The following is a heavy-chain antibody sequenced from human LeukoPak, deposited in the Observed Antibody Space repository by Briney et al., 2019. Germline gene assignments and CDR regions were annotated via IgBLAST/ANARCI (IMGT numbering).Heavy chain of an antibody. Sequence: SETLSLTCAVYGGSFSGYYWSWIRQAPGKGLEWIGEINHSGSTNYNPSLKRRVTISVDTSKSQFSLKRRSVSAADPAVYYCAGFGYGSWNWFDAWGQGTLVTVSS. J-gene: IGHJ5*02. CDR2: INHSGST. CDR3: AGFGYGSWNWFDA. V-gene: IGHV4-34*01. CDR1: GGSFSGYY. D-gene: IGHD3-10*01.